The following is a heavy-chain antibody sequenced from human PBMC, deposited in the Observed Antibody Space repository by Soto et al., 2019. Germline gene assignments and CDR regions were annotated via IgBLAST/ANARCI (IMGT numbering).Heavy chain of an antibody. CDR3: ARMGGQAAGEVDYFDY. V-gene: IGHV4-34*01. D-gene: IGHD3-16*01. J-gene: IGHJ4*02. CDR1: GGSFTGYY. CDR2: INHSGST. Sequence: SXTLSLTGAVYGGSFTGYYWSWIRQPPGKGLEWIGEINHSGSTNYNPSLKSRVTISVDTSKNQFSLKLSSVTAADTAVYYCARMGGQAAGEVDYFDYWGQGTLVTVS.